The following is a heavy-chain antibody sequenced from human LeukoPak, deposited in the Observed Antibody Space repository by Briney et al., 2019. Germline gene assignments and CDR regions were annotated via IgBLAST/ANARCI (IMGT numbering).Heavy chain of an antibody. CDR3: ARSDYNDYRGLGF. D-gene: IGHD4-11*01. Sequence: ASVKVSCKASGYAFTSYHIHWMRQAPGQGLGWMGIIIPSSGSTTYAQKFQGRVTMTRDTSTSTVYMELSSLTSDDTAVYFCARSDYNDYRGLGFWGQGTLVTVSS. CDR1: GYAFTSYH. J-gene: IGHJ4*02. CDR2: IIPSSGST. V-gene: IGHV1-46*01.